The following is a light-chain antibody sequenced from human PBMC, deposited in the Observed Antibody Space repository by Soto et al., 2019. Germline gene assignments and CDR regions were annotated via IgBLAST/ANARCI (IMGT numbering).Light chain of an antibody. CDR3: CSYTSSSIRV. CDR2: EVR. V-gene: IGLV2-14*01. J-gene: IGLJ3*02. CDR1: SSDVGGYNH. Sequence: QSVLTQPASVSGSPGQSITISCTGTSSDVGGYNHVSWYQQHPGKAPKLIIYEVRNRPSGVSNRLSGSKSGNTASLTISGLQADDEADYYCCSYTSSSIRVFGGGNKLTVL.